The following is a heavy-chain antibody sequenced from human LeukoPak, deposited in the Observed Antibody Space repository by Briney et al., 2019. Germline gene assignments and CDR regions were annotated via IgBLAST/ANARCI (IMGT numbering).Heavy chain of an antibody. CDR3: ARDGYYYDSSGLLNYYYYGMDV. J-gene: IGHJ6*02. CDR2: IYSGGST. D-gene: IGHD3-22*01. V-gene: IGHV3-66*01. Sequence: PGGSLRLSCAASGFTVSSNYMSWVRQAPGKGLEWVSVIYSGGSTYYADSVKGRLTISRDNSKNTLYLQMNSLRAEDTAVYYCARDGYYYDSSGLLNYYYYGMDVWGQGTTVTVSS. CDR1: GFTVSSNY.